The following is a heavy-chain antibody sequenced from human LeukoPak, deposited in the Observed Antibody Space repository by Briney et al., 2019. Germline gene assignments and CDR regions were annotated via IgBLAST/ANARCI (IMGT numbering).Heavy chain of an antibody. CDR1: GGSFSGYY. V-gene: IGHV4-34*01. Sequence: SETLSLTCAVYGGSFSGYYWSWIRQPPGKGLEWIGEINHSGITNYNPSLKSRVPISVDTSTNQFSLKLSSVTAADTAVYYCARGHKELYYDFWSGYYTSWFDPWGQGTLVTVSS. J-gene: IGHJ5*02. CDR3: ARGHKELYYDFWSGYYTSWFDP. CDR2: INHSGIT. D-gene: IGHD3-3*01.